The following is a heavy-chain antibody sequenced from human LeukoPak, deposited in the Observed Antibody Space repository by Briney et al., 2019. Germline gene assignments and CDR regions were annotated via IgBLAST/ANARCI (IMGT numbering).Heavy chain of an antibody. J-gene: IGHJ4*02. CDR3: AISRYSGSSLDY. Sequence: GGSLRLSCAASGFTFTTYWMHWVRQAPGKGLMWVSRISGDGGTSAYADSVKGRFTISRDNAKNTLYLQMNSLRTEDTALYYCAISRYSGSSLDYWGQGSLVTVPA. CDR2: ISGDGGTS. V-gene: IGHV3-74*01. D-gene: IGHD1-26*01. CDR1: GFTFTTYW.